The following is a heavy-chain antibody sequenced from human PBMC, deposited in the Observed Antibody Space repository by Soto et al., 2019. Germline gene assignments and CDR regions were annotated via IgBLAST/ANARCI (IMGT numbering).Heavy chain of an antibody. Sequence: PGGSLRLSCAASGFTFSSYWMSWVRQAPGKGLEWVANIKQDGSEKYYVDSVKGRFTISRDNAKSSLYLQMNSLRAEDTAVYYCARDTPGSYYGMDVWGQGTTVTVSS. CDR1: GFTFSSYW. CDR2: IKQDGSEK. J-gene: IGHJ6*02. CDR3: ARDTPGSYYGMDV. V-gene: IGHV3-7*03.